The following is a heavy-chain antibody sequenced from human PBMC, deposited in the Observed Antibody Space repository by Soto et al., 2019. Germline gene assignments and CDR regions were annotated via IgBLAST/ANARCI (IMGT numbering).Heavy chain of an antibody. Sequence: QVQLVQSGAEVKKPGSSVKVSCKASGGTFSSYTISWVRQAPGQGLEWMGRIIPILGIANYAQKFQGRVPITADKSTSAAAMELSSLRFEDTAVYYCASVRHYDSSGYYYFDYWGQGTLVTVSS. J-gene: IGHJ4*02. V-gene: IGHV1-69*02. CDR2: IIPILGIA. CDR1: GGTFSSYT. D-gene: IGHD3-22*01. CDR3: ASVRHYDSSGYYYFDY.